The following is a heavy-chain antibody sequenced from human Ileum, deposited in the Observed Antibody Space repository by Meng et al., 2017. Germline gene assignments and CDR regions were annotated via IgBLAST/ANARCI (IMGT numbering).Heavy chain of an antibody. CDR3: ARWVVSLQSFDM. CDR2: VYYTGDT. CDR1: GYSVSSSASS. V-gene: IGHV4-39*07. J-gene: IGHJ3*02. Sequence: GSLRLSCSVSGYSVSSSASSWVWIRQPPGQGLEWTANVYYTGDTYYYASLESRVTISLDTPKNQFSLKLSSVTAADTAMYYCARWVVSLQSFDMWGQGTMVTVSS.